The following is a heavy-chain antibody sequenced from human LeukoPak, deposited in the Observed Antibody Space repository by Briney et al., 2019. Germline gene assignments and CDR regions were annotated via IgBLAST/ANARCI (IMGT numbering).Heavy chain of an antibody. CDR1: GFTFSSYW. V-gene: IGHV3-7*05. CDR2: IKQDGSEK. J-gene: IGHJ3*02. CDR3: ARISRYALPLGAFDI. Sequence: GGSLRLSCAASGFTFSSYWMSWVRQAPGKGREWDAYIKQDGSEKYYVDSVKGRFTISRDNAKNSLYLQMNSLRAEDTAVYYCARISRYALPLGAFDIWGQGTMVTVSS. D-gene: IGHD2-2*01.